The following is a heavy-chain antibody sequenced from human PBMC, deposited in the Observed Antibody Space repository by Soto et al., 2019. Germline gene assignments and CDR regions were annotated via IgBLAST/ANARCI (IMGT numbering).Heavy chain of an antibody. V-gene: IGHV1-69*01. CDR2: IIPIFGTA. D-gene: IGHD3-22*01. J-gene: IGHJ3*02. Sequence: QVQLVQSGAEVKKPGSSVKVSCKASGGTFSSYAISWVRQAPGQGLEWMGGIIPIFGTANYAQKFQGRVTITADESTSPAYMELSSLRSEDTAVYYCPRDTPPPYYYSSGYPDAFDIWGQGTMVTVSS. CDR3: PRDTPPPYYYSSGYPDAFDI. CDR1: GGTFSSYA.